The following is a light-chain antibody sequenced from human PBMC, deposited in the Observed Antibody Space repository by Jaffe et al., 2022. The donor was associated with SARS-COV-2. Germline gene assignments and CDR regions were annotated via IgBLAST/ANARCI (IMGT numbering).Light chain of an antibody. CDR1: SSDVGGYNY. V-gene: IGLV2-8*01. CDR2: EVS. Sequence: QSALTQPPSASGSPGQSVTISCTGTSSDVGGYNYVSWYQQYPGKAPKLMIYEVSKRPSGVPVRFSGSKSGNTASLTVSGLQAEDEADYYCYSYAGSNFLFGGGTKLTVL. CDR3: YSYAGSNFL. J-gene: IGLJ3*02.